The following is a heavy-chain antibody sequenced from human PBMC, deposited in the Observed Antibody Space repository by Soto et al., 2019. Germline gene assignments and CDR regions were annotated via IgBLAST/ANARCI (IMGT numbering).Heavy chain of an antibody. CDR1: GGTFSSHG. CDR3: TSERSAQYFDF. V-gene: IGHV1-69*06. Sequence: QVQLVQSGTVVQRRGSSVKVSCQASGGTFSSHGMAWVRQAPGQGLEWMGGIIPTFGTPTYAPKFQGRVTITADKSTNTAYMELSSLRSEYTVVYYCTSERSAQYFDFWGQGTLITVSS. D-gene: IGHD1-26*01. J-gene: IGHJ4*02. CDR2: IIPTFGTP.